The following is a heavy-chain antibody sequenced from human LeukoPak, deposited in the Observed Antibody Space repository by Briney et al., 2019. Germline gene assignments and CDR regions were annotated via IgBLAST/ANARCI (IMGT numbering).Heavy chain of an antibody. V-gene: IGHV4-59*01. Sequence: SETLSLTCTVSGGSISSYYWSWIRQPPGKGLEWIGHIYYSGSTNYNPSLKSRVTISVDTSKNQFSLKLSSVTAADTAVYYCARDLLVVGATKGLNYYYGMDVWGQGTTVTVSS. D-gene: IGHD1-26*01. CDR1: GGSISSYY. CDR3: ARDLLVVGATKGLNYYYGMDV. J-gene: IGHJ6*02. CDR2: IYYSGST.